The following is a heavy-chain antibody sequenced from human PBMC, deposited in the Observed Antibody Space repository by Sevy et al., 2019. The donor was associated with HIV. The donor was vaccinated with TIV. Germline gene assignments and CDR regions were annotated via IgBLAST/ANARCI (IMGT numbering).Heavy chain of an antibody. V-gene: IGHV3-7*01. D-gene: IGHD2-21*01. CDR1: GFSFSDYC. CDR3: TRELWPGDY. Sequence: GGSLRLSCAACGFSFSDYCMGWVRQAPGKGLEWVANIYKDGSQENYVDSVKGRFTISRDNAKNSVYLQMNSLRVDDTGIYYCTRELWPGDYWGQGTLVTVSS. J-gene: IGHJ4*02. CDR2: IYKDGSQE.